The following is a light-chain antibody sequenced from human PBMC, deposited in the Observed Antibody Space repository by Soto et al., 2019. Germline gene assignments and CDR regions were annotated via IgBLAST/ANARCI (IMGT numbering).Light chain of an antibody. J-gene: IGKJ4*01. CDR1: QSVSST. V-gene: IGKV3D-15*01. Sequence: EIVMTHSPATLSVSPWEGATLSCRASQSVSSTLAWYQQKPGQAPTLLIYGASIRAAGIPDRISGSGSGTDFTLTISSLQPEDFAVYYCQHRNNWPLTFGGGTKVDIK. CDR2: GAS. CDR3: QHRNNWPLT.